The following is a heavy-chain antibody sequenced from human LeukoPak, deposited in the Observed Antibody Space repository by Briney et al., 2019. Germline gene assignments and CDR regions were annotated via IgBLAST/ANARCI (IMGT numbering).Heavy chain of an antibody. Sequence: SETLSLTCAVPGGSISSGGYSWSWIRQPPGKGLEWIGYIYYSGSTYYNPSLKSRVTISVDTSKNQFSLKLSSVTAADTAVYYCAREGSYYYDSSGYYYWGQGTLVTVSS. V-gene: IGHV4-30-4*07. CDR2: IYYSGST. CDR1: GGSISSGGYS. CDR3: AREGSYYYDSSGYYY. D-gene: IGHD3-22*01. J-gene: IGHJ4*02.